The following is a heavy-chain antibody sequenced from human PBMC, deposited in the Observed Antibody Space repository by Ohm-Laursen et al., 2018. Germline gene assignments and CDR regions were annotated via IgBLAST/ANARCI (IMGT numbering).Heavy chain of an antibody. CDR3: AKARWQEYYFDS. D-gene: IGHD4-23*01. CDR1: GFTFSNYA. CDR2: ITGSGENA. V-gene: IGHV3-23*01. J-gene: IGHJ4*02. Sequence: SLRLSCTASGFTFSNYAMKWVRQAPGKGLEWVSSITGSGENAYYADSVKGRFTISRDNPKNTLYLQMNSLRAGDTALYYCAKARWQEYYFDSWGQGTLVTVSS.